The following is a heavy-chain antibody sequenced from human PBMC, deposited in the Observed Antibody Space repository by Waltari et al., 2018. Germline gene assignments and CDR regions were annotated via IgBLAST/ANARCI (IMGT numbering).Heavy chain of an antibody. J-gene: IGHJ4*02. CDR1: GGSISSGTYY. CDR2: IYYTGRT. Sequence: QLLLQESGPGLVKPSETLSLTCTVSGGSISSGTYYWGWIRQPPGKGLEWIGNIYYTGRTYYRPALQRRVTISLDTSKNQFSLKLNSVTAADTAVYYCARVNRYFDWSRTPTPQFDYWGQGTLVTVSS. D-gene: IGHD3-9*01. CDR3: ARVNRYFDWSRTPTPQFDY. V-gene: IGHV4-39*07.